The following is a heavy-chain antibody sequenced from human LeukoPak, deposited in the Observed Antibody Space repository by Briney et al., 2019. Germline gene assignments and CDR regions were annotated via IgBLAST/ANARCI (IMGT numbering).Heavy chain of an antibody. J-gene: IGHJ4*02. CDR2: FYNSGST. Sequence: SETLSLTCTVSGGSISTYYWSWIRQPPGKGLEWIGYFYNSGSTNYNPSLKSRVTISVDTSRNPFSLKLTSVTAADTAVYYCARHGGSYSFDSWGQGTLVTVSS. V-gene: IGHV4-59*08. CDR3: ARHGGSYSFDS. D-gene: IGHD1-26*01. CDR1: GGSISTYY.